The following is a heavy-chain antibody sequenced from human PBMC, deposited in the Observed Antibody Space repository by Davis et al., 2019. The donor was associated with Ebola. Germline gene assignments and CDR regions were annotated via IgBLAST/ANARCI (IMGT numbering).Heavy chain of an antibody. V-gene: IGHV1-3*01. CDR3: ASGETGSYWEYVQH. J-gene: IGHJ1*01. Sequence: VKVSCKASGYSFSSYSIHWFRQAPGQRLEWMGWINPGIGNTKFPKKFKPRVTITSDKYATTAYMELTSLRSEDKDVYFCASGETGSYWEYVQHRGQGTLVTVAS. CDR1: GYSFSSYS. CDR2: INPGIGNT. D-gene: IGHD3-10*01.